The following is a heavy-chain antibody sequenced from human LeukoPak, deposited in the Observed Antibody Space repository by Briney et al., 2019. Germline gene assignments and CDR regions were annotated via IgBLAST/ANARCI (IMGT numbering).Heavy chain of an antibody. Sequence: GGSLRLSCAASGFTFSSYAMHWVRQAPGKGLEWVAVISYDGSNKYYADSVKGRFTISRDNSKNTLYLQMNSLRAEDTAVYYCAREVYSGLVDYYYGMDVWGQGTTVTVSS. CDR2: ISYDGSNK. D-gene: IGHD6-19*01. CDR1: GFTFSSYA. V-gene: IGHV3-30*04. CDR3: AREVYSGLVDYYYGMDV. J-gene: IGHJ6*02.